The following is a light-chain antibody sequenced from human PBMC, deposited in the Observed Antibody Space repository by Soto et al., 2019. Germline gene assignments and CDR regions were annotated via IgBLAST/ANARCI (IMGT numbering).Light chain of an antibody. J-gene: IGKJ4*01. CDR2: DAS. Sequence: DIQMTQSPSTLSASVGDRVTITCRASQSISSWLAWYQQKPGKAPKLLIYDASSLESGVPSRFSGSGSGTEFTLTISSLQPDDFATYYCQQLRMYPSTFGGGTKVDIK. CDR3: QQLRMYPST. V-gene: IGKV1-5*01. CDR1: QSISSW.